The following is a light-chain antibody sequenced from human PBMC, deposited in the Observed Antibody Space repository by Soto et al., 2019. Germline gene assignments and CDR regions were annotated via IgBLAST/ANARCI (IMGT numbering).Light chain of an antibody. J-gene: IGLJ3*02. CDR2: NNN. CDR1: RSNIGRSD. Sequence: QSVLTQPPSASETPGQRVTISCSGSRSNIGRSDVYWYQQLPGTAPKLLIHNNNQRPSGVPDRVSGSKSGTSASLAISGLQSEDEADYYCAVWDDSVNGWVFGGGTQLTVL. CDR3: AVWDDSVNGWV. V-gene: IGLV1-44*01.